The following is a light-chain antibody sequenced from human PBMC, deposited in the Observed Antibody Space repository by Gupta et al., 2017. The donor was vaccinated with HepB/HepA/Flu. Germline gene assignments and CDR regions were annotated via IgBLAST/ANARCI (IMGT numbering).Light chain of an antibody. Sequence: SALPQPAPVSGSPGQSITISCTGTSSDVGGYNYVCWYQQHPGKSPKLMIYDVSNRPAEVAYCFSASKSGNTASLTISGLKEEDEDDYYCCADTSSSTVVFGGGTKLTVL. J-gene: IGLJ2*01. V-gene: IGLV2-14*03. CDR1: SSDVGGYNY. CDR2: DVS. CDR3: CADTSSSTVV.